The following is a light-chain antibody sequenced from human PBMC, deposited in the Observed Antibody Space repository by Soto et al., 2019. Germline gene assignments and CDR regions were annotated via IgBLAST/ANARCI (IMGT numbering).Light chain of an antibody. V-gene: IGKV3-20*01. CDR1: QSINSF. J-gene: IGKJ5*01. CDR2: GAS. CDR3: QQHGSSPIT. Sequence: EIVLTQSPGTLSVSPGEGATLSCRASQSINSFLAWYQQRRGQAPRLLIHGASNRATGIPDRFSGSGSGTDFTLTISRLEPEDFAMYYCQQHGSSPITFGQGTRLEIK.